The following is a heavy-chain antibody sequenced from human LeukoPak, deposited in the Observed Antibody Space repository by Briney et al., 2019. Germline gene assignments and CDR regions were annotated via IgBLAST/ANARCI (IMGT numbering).Heavy chain of an antibody. V-gene: IGHV5-51*01. CDR1: GYSFADYW. Sequence: GESLKISCKGSGYSFADYWIAWVRQVPGKGLEWMGIIYPGDSDTRYSPSFQGQVTISADESISTAYLRWRSLEASDTAMYYCARVVGSGLLYYYYYMDVWGKGTTVTVSS. CDR3: ARVVGSGLLYYYYYMDV. J-gene: IGHJ6*03. CDR2: IYPGDSDT. D-gene: IGHD2-15*01.